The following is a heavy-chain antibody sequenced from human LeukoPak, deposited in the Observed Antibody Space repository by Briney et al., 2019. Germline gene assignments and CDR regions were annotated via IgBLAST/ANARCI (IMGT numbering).Heavy chain of an antibody. D-gene: IGHD2-15*01. CDR1: GFTFSSYW. Sequence: PGGSLRLSCAASGFTFSSYWMSWVRQAPGKGLEWVANIKQDGSEKYHVDSVKGRFTISRDNAKNTLYLQMNSLRAEDTAVYYCARGGLSYCSGGSCYPFDYWGQGTPVTVSS. CDR3: ARGGLSYCSGGSCYPFDY. J-gene: IGHJ4*02. CDR2: IKQDGSEK. V-gene: IGHV3-7*01.